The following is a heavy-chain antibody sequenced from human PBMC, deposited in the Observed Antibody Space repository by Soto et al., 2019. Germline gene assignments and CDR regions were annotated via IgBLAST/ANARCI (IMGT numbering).Heavy chain of an antibody. CDR2: IKSKTDGGTI. CDR1: GHTFSNAW. J-gene: IGHJ4*02. V-gene: IGHV3-15*01. D-gene: IGHD5-12*01. CDR3: TTAHPRGPDY. Sequence: GGSLRLSCAASGHTFSNAWMNWVRQAPGKGLEWVGQIKSKTDGGTIFYPAPVKGRFIISRDDSTNTLYLQMNSLKTEDTAVYYCTTAHPRGPDYWGQGTLVTVSS.